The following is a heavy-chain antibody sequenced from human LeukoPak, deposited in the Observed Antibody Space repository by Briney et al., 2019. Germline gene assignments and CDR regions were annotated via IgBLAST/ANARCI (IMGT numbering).Heavy chain of an antibody. V-gene: IGHV4-39*07. CDR1: GGSISSSSYY. D-gene: IGHD1-1*01. CDR3: ARGPSWNDVGYYYMDV. J-gene: IGHJ6*03. CDR2: IYYSGDT. Sequence: SETLSLTCTVSGGSISSSSYYWGWIRQPPGKGLEWIGTIYYSGDTYYNPSLKSRVTISVDTSKNQFSLKLGSVTAADTAVYYCARGPSWNDVGYYYMDVWGKGTTATVSS.